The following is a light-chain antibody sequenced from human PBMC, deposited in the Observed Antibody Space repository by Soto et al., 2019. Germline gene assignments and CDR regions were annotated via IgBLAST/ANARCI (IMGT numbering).Light chain of an antibody. J-gene: IGLJ2*01. V-gene: IGLV2-23*01. CDR2: EGS. Sequence: QSALTQPASVSGSPGQSITISCTGTSSNLGTYNVVSWYQQHPGKAPKLMIYEGSKRPSGVSNRFSGSKSGNTASLTISGLQAEDGADYYCCSYAGSSTLIFGGGTKLTVL. CDR1: SSNLGTYNV. CDR3: CSYAGSSTLI.